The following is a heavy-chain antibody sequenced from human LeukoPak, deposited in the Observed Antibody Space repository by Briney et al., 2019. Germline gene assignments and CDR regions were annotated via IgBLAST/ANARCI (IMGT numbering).Heavy chain of an antibody. J-gene: IGHJ3*02. CDR3: ARDDRRADAFDI. V-gene: IGHV4-30-2*01. CDR2: IYHSGST. CDR1: GGPISSGGYS. Sequence: PSETLSLTCAVSGGPISSGGYSWSWIRQPPGKGLEWIGYIYHSGSTYYNPSLKSRVTISVDRSKNQFSLKLSSVTAADTAVYYCARDDRRADAFDIWGQGTMVTVSS.